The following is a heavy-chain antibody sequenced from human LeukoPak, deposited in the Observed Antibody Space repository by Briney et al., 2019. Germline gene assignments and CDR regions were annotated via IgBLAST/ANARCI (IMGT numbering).Heavy chain of an antibody. CDR1: GYTFTNYA. J-gene: IGHJ4*02. D-gene: IGHD1-26*01. V-gene: IGHV1-3*04. CDR2: INTGNGNT. Sequence: ASVKVSCKASGYTFTNYAMHWVRQAPGQRLEWMGWINTGNGNTKYSQEFQGRVTMTRDTSISTAYMDLSRLRSDDTAVYYCARGSIVGATFDYFDYWGQGTLVTVSS. CDR3: ARGSIVGATFDYFDY.